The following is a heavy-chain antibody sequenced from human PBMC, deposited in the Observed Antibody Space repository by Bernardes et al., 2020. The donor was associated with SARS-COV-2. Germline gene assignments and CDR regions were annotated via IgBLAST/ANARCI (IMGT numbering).Heavy chain of an antibody. CDR3: ARGWGNWNDEDWFDP. CDR2: VDNSRTT. CDR1: GESMATSY. J-gene: IGHJ5*02. Sequence: SETLSLTCTVSGESMATSYWTWIRQPPGRGLEWIGQVDNSRTTKYSPSLKRRVTISIDTSKDQFSLKLHSVTAADTAVYYCARGWGNWNDEDWFDPWGQGILVTVSS. D-gene: IGHD1-1*01. V-gene: IGHV4-59*01.